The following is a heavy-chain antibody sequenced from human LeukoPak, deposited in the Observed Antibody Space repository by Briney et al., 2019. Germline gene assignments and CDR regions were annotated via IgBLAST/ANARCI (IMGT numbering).Heavy chain of an antibody. D-gene: IGHD1-26*01. CDR3: AREWGGATIGGLLNY. CDR2: IYYSGST. Sequence: SETLSLTCTVSGGSISSSSYYWGWIRQPPGKGLEWIGSIYYSGSTYYNPSLKSRVTISVDTSKNQFSLKLSSVTAADTAVYYCAREWGGATIGGLLNYWGQGTLVTVSS. CDR1: GGSISSSSYY. V-gene: IGHV4-39*07. J-gene: IGHJ4*02.